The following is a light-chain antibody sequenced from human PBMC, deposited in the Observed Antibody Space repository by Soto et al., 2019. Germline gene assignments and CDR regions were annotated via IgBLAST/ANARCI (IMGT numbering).Light chain of an antibody. Sequence: QSVLTQPASVSGSPGQSITISCTGTSSDVGGYNYVSWYQQHPGKAPKLMIFEVSNRPSGVSNRFSGSKSGNTASLTNSGAQAEDEADYYCSSYTSTSTVVFGGGTKLTVL. CDR2: EVS. J-gene: IGLJ2*01. CDR1: SSDVGGYNY. V-gene: IGLV2-14*01. CDR3: SSYTSTSTVV.